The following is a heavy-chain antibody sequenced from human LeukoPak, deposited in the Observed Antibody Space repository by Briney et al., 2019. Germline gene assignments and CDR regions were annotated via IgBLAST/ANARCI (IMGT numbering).Heavy chain of an antibody. D-gene: IGHD3-10*01. V-gene: IGHV5-10-1*01. CDR1: GYSFTSYW. Sequence: GESLRISCKGSGYSFTSYWISRVRQMPGKGLEWMGRIDPSDSYTNYSPSFQGHVTISADKSISTAYLQWSSLKASDTAMYYCARHVYYYGSGSGFGIDYWGQGTLVTVSS. J-gene: IGHJ4*02. CDR3: ARHVYYYGSGSGFGIDY. CDR2: IDPSDSYT.